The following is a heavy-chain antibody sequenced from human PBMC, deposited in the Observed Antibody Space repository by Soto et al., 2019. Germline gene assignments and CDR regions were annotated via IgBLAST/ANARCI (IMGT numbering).Heavy chain of an antibody. CDR1: GGSISSGDYY. CDR2: IYYSGST. V-gene: IGHV4-30-4*01. Sequence: SETLSLTCTVSGGSISSGDYYWSWIRQPPGKGLEWIGYIYYSGSTYYNPSLKSRVTISVDTSKNQFSLKLSSVTAADTAVYYCARVEDSSGYYYIDYWGQGTLVTAPQ. D-gene: IGHD3-22*01. CDR3: ARVEDSSGYYYIDY. J-gene: IGHJ4*02.